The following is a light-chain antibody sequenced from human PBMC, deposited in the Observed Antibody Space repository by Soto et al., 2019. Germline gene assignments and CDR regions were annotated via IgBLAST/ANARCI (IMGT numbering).Light chain of an antibody. J-gene: IGKJ4*01. CDR3: QQYNNWPPKLP. CDR1: QSVNSN. V-gene: IGKV3-15*01. CDR2: GAS. Sequence: EIVMTQSPATLSVSPGERATLSCRASQSVNSNLAWYQQKPGQAPRLLIYGASTRATGIPARFSGSGSGTESTPPIRGLQSEDLAVYYCQQYNNWPPKLPFGGGPRWRSN.